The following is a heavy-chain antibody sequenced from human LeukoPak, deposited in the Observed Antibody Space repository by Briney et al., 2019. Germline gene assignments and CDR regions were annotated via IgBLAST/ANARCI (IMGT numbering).Heavy chain of an antibody. J-gene: IGHJ4*02. CDR2: ISGTGVTT. CDR3: AKSVVRYCSGGSCYYFDY. CDR1: GFTFSSYA. Sequence: GGSLRLSCAASGFTFSSYAMKWVRQAPGKGLEWVSSISGTGVTTYYADSVKGRFTISRDNSKSTLYLQMNSLGAEDTAVYYCAKSVVRYCSGGSCYYFDYWGQGTLVTVSS. D-gene: IGHD2-15*01. V-gene: IGHV3-23*01.